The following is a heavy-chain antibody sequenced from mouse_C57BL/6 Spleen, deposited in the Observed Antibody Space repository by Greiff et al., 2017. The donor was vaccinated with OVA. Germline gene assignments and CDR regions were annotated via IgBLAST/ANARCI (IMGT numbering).Heavy chain of an antibody. V-gene: IGHV1-69*01. D-gene: IGHD1-1*01. CDR3: ARTLVLRQRGYAMDY. CDR2: IDPSDSYT. Sequence: QVQLQQPGAELVMPGASVKLSCKASGYTFTSYWMHWVKQRPGQGLEWIGEIDPSDSYTNYNQKFKGKSTLTVDKSSSTAYMQLSSLTSEDSAVYYGARTLVLRQRGYAMDYWGQGTSVTVSS. J-gene: IGHJ4*01. CDR1: GYTFTSYW.